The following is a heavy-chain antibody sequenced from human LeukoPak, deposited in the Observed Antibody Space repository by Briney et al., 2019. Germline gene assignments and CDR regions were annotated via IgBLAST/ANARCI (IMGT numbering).Heavy chain of an antibody. D-gene: IGHD4-17*01. CDR1: GGSISIYY. V-gene: IGHV4-59*01. CDR3: ARALARSVPDN. J-gene: IGHJ4*02. Sequence: SETLSLTCTVSGGSISIYYWNWIRQPPGKGLEWIGYIYNSGSTSYNPSLKSRVTISVDTSKNQFSLKLTSVTAADTAVYYCARALARSVPDNWGQGTLVTVSS. CDR2: IYNSGST.